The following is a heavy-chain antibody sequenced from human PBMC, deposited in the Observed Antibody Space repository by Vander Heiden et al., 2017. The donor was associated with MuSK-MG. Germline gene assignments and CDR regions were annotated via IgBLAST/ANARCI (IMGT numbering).Heavy chain of an antibody. CDR2: IYDSGRT. CDR3: ARHFTFGGVIGYYYGMDV. V-gene: IGHV4-39*01. J-gene: IGHJ6*02. CDR1: GGSISSRSYY. D-gene: IGHD3-16*02. Sequence: QLQLQESGPGLVTPSATLSLTCTVSGGSISSRSYYWGWIRQPPGKGLEWIGSIYDSGRTYYNPSLKSRVTISVDTSKNQFSLKLSSVTAADTAVYYCARHFTFGGVIGYYYGMDVWGQGTTVTVSS.